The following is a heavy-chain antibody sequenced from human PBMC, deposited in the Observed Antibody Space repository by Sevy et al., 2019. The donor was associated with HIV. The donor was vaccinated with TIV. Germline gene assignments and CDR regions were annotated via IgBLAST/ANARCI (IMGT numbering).Heavy chain of an antibody. Sequence: GGSLRLSCAASGFTFSNYDMSWVRQAPGKGLEWVSGISGSGIRIYYADSVKGRFTISRDNSKNTLYLQMSSLRGEDTAAYYCAYIPAAGTGGSAFDIWGQRTMVTVSS. CDR1: GFTFSNYD. V-gene: IGHV3-23*01. J-gene: IGHJ3*02. CDR2: ISGSGIRI. CDR3: AYIPAAGTGGSAFDI. D-gene: IGHD6-13*01.